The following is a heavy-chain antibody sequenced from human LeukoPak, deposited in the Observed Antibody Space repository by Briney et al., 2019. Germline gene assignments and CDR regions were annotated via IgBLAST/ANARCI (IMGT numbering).Heavy chain of an antibody. CDR2: ISSSSGYI. D-gene: IGHD3-10*01. CDR1: GFTFSSYS. V-gene: IGHV3-21*01. J-gene: IGHJ6*04. Sequence: GGSLRLSCAASGFTFSSYSMNWVRQAPGKGLEWVSSISSSSGYIHYADSLKGRFTISRDNAKNSLYLQMNSLRAEDTAVYYCARAEFHYYGSGSYALDVWGKGTTVTVSP. CDR3: ARAEFHYYGSGSYALDV.